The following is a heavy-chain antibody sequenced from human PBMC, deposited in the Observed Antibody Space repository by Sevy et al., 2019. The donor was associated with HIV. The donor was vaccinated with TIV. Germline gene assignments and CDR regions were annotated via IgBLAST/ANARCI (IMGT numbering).Heavy chain of an antibody. D-gene: IGHD3-22*01. CDR1: GGSISSGGYS. V-gene: IGHV4-30-2*01. CDR2: IYHSGST. CDR3: ARDSSVGSYFDY. J-gene: IGHJ4*02. Sequence: TLSLTCAVSGGSISSGGYSWSWIRQPPGKGLEWIGYIYHSGSTYYNPSLRSRVSMSVDRSKNQFSLKLTSVTAADTAVYYCARDSSVGSYFDYWGQGTLVIVSS.